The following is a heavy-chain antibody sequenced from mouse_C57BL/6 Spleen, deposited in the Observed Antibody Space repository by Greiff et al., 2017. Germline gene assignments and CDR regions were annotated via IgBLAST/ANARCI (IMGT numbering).Heavy chain of an antibody. D-gene: IGHD1-1*01. V-gene: IGHV14-2*01. CDR1: GFNFTDYY. CDR3: ARDYGLEELAMDD. CDR2: IDPEDGET. Sequence: EVQLQESGAELVKPGASVKLSCTASGFNFTDYYMHWVKQRTEQGLEWIGRIDPEDGETKYAPKFQGKATITADTSSNTAYLQLSSLTSEDSAVYYCARDYGLEELAMDDWGQGTSVTVSS. J-gene: IGHJ4*01.